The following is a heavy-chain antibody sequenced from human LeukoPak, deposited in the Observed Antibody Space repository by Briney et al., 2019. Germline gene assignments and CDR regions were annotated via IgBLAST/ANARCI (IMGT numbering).Heavy chain of an antibody. CDR1: GFTFSSYR. J-gene: IGHJ3*02. CDR3: ARVFTQLAFDI. CDR2: ISSSSSYI. Sequence: GGSLRLSCAASGFTFSSYRMNWVRQAPGKGLEWVSSISSSSSYIYYADSVKGRFTISRDNAKNSLYLQMNSLRAEDTAVYYCARVFTQLAFDIWGQGTMVTVSS. V-gene: IGHV3-21*01. D-gene: IGHD2-2*01.